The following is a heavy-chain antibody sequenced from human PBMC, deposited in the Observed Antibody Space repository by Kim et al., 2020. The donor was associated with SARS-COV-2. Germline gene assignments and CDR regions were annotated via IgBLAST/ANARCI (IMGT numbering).Heavy chain of an antibody. V-gene: IGHV3-30*04. Sequence: GGSLRLSCAASRFTFSSYAMHWVRQAPGKGLEWVAVISYDGSNKYYVDSVKGRFTISRDNSKNTLYLQMNSLRAEDTAVYYCARAHLGAYFYGMDDWGQGTTVTVSS. CDR1: RFTFSSYA. CDR3: ARAHLGAYFYGMDD. J-gene: IGHJ6*02. CDR2: ISYDGSNK. D-gene: IGHD1-26*01.